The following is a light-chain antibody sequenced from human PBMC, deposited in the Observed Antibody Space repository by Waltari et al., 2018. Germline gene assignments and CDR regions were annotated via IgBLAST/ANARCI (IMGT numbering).Light chain of an antibody. CDR1: QTVRSY. CDR3: QKRRNWPYT. CDR2: DAS. Sequence: EIVYTQSRPTLSLSRGERPTLFCGDSQTVRSYLAWYQQRPGQAPRLLIYDASSRATGISDRFSGSGSGTDFTLTVSSLEPEDFAVYYCQKRRNWPYTFGQGTRVEIK. J-gene: IGKJ2*01. V-gene: IGKV3-11*01.